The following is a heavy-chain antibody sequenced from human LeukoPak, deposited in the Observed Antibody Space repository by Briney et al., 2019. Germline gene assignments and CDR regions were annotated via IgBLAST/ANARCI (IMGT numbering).Heavy chain of an antibody. D-gene: IGHD1-1*01. V-gene: IGHV3-23*01. Sequence: GGSLRLSCAASGFTFRSSPMSWVRQAPGKGLEWVSAISGSDGGTFYADSVKGRVIISRDKSKNTLYLQMNSLRAEDTAVYYCVKHLTGPTHNPFDYWGQGTLVTVSS. CDR1: GFTFRSSP. J-gene: IGHJ4*02. CDR3: VKHLTGPTHNPFDY. CDR2: ISGSDGGT.